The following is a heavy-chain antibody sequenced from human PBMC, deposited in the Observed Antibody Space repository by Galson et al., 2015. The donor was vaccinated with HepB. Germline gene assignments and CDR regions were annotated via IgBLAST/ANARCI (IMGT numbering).Heavy chain of an antibody. CDR3: ARDLRRVNWNDAGLVGY. V-gene: IGHV7-4-1*02. CDR1: GYTFTSYA. Sequence: SVKVSCKASGYTFTSYAMNWVRQAPGQGLEWMGWINTNTGNPTYAQGFTGRFVFSLDTSVSTAYLQISSLKAEDTAVYYCARDLRRVNWNDAGLVGYWGQGTLVTVSS. J-gene: IGHJ4*02. CDR2: INTNTGNP. D-gene: IGHD1-1*01.